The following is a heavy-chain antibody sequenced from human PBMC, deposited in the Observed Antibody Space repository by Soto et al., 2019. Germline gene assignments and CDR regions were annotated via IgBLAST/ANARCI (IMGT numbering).Heavy chain of an antibody. D-gene: IGHD3-10*01. V-gene: IGHV3-23*01. J-gene: IGHJ4*02. CDR2: ISGGAT. CDR3: TKGSGWTSAD. CDR1: GFTFRDYG. Sequence: EVQLLESGGGLVQPGGSRRLSCAASGFTFRDYGMSWVRQAPGKGLEWVSGISGGATYYADSVKGRFVISRDDSKKTLYLEMDSLRVEATAVYYFTKGSGWTSADWGQGTLVTVSS.